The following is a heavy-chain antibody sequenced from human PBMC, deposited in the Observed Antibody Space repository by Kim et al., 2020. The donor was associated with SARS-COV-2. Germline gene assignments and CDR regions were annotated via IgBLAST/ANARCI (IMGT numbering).Heavy chain of an antibody. CDR2: IYHSGST. Sequence: SETLSLTCTVSGGSISSSSYYWGWIRQPPGKGLEWIGCIYHSGSTYYNPSLKSPVTISVDTSKNQLSLKRCSVPDADTAANYCVTIDNCYDIALDYWGLG. D-gene: IGHD1-1*01. CDR3: VTIDNCYDIALDY. CDR1: GGSISSSSYY. V-gene: IGHV4-39*01. J-gene: IGHJ4*02.